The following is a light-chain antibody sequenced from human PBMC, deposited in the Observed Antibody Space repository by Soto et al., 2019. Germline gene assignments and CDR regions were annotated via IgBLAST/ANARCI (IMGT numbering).Light chain of an antibody. CDR1: RSDIGRYKY. CDR2: GVS. CDR3: ISYTVSSRSNV. Sequence: QSALTQPASVSGSPGQSITISCSGTRSDIGRYKYVAWYQQFPGKTRKILIYGVSNRPSGVSSRFSGSKSGNTASLTISGLQAEDEADYYCISYTVSSRSNVFGSGTKLTL. V-gene: IGLV2-14*01. J-gene: IGLJ1*01.